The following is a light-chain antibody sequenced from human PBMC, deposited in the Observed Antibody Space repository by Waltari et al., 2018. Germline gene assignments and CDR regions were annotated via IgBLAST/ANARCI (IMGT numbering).Light chain of an antibody. Sequence: QSLLTQPPSASGTPGQRVTMSCSGSSSNIGSYYVYWYQQLPGPAPKLLIDGNNQRPSGVPDRFSGSKSGTSGSLAISGLRAEDEADYYCAAWDDRLRGVVFGGGTKLTV. CDR3: AAWDDRLRGVV. J-gene: IGLJ2*01. CDR2: GNN. V-gene: IGLV1-47*01. CDR1: SSNIGSYY.